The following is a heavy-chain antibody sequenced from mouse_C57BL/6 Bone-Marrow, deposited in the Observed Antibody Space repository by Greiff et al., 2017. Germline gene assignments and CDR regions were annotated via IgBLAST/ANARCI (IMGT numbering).Heavy chain of an antibody. CDR1: GFTFSSYG. CDR3: ARLDSSGYFDY. CDR2: ISSGGSYT. D-gene: IGHD3-2*02. J-gene: IGHJ2*01. Sequence: EVKLVESGGGLVQPGGSRKLSCAASGFTFSSYGMSWVRQTPDKRLEWVATISSGGSYTYYPDSVKGRFTISRDNAKNTLYLQMSSLKSEDTAMYYCARLDSSGYFDYWGQGTTLTVSS. V-gene: IGHV5-6*03.